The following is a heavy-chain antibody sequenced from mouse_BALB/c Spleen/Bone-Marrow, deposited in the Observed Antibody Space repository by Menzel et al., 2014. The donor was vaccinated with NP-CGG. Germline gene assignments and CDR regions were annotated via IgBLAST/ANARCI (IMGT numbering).Heavy chain of an antibody. V-gene: IGHV1S22*01. CDR3: TNHYFDY. J-gene: IGHJ2*01. CDR2: IYPGSGST. CDR1: GYTFTSYW. Sequence: LQQPGSELVRPGASVKLSCKASGYTFTSYWMHWVKQRPGQGFEWIGNIYPGSGSTNYDEKFKSKATLTVDTSSSTAYMQLSSLTSEDSAVYYCTNHYFDYWGQGTTLTVSS.